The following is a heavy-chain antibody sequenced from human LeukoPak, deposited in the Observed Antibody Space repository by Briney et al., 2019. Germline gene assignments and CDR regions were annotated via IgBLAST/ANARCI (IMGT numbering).Heavy chain of an antibody. J-gene: IGHJ4*02. CDR2: ISGSRGST. D-gene: IGHD1-26*01. Sequence: PGGSLRLSCAASGFTFSSYAMSWVRQAPGKGLEWVSAISGSRGSTYYADSVKGRFTISRDNSKNTLYLQMNSLRAEDTAVYYCAKDRVIVGATIFDYWGQGTLVTVSS. CDR1: GFTFSSYA. CDR3: AKDRVIVGATIFDY. V-gene: IGHV3-23*01.